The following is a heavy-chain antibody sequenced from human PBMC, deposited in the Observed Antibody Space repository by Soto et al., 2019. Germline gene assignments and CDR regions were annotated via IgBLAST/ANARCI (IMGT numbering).Heavy chain of an antibody. V-gene: IGHV1-69*13. CDR2: IIPIFGRA. Sequence: SVKVSCKASGGTFSSYAISWVRQAPVQGFEWMGGIIPIFGRANYAQKLQDRVTITADGSTSTAYMELRSLRSEDTAVYYCAREGRNTAMFNYYGMDVWGQGTTVTVSS. J-gene: IGHJ6*02. D-gene: IGHD5-18*01. CDR3: AREGRNTAMFNYYGMDV. CDR1: GGTFSSYA.